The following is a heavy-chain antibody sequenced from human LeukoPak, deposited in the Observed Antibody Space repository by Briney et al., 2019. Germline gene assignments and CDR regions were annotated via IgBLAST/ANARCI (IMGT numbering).Heavy chain of an antibody. CDR1: GFTFSSYA. J-gene: IGHJ4*02. V-gene: IGHV3-30*04. Sequence: PGGSLRLSCAVSGFTFSSYAVHWVRQAPGKGLEWVAAISYDGSDKYYPDSVKGRFTISRDNSKNTLYLQMDSLRTEDTAVYYCAKGLPYCGGDCSFLLGFDYWGQGTLVTVSS. CDR3: AKGLPYCGGDCSFLLGFDY. D-gene: IGHD2-21*02. CDR2: ISYDGSDK.